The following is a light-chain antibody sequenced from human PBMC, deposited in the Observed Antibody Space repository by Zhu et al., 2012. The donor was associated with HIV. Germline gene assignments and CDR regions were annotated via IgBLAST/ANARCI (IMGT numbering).Light chain of an antibody. CDR2: GAF. Sequence: EIVMTQSPASLSVSPGERATLSCRASQSIGTNLAWYQQKGGQAPRLLIHGAFTRATGVPARFGGSGSGTEFTLTISSLQSEDFAVYYCQQYDQWPPLTFGGGTTVEIK. V-gene: IGKV3-15*01. J-gene: IGKJ4*01. CDR1: QSIGTN. CDR3: QQYDQWPPLT.